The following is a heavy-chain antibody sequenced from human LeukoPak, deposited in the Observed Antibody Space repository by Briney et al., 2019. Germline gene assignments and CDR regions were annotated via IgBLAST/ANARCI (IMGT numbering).Heavy chain of an antibody. Sequence: PGGPLRLSCAASGSTFSSNYMSWFRQAPGKGLEWVSVIYSGGSTYYAESVKGRFTISTQNSKNTMYLKMNSMRAEDTTVYYCARARECGRACYSYAFDIWGKGTMVTVSS. CDR3: ARARECGRACYSYAFDI. D-gene: IGHD2-21*02. CDR2: IYSGGST. V-gene: IGHV3-53*04. J-gene: IGHJ3*02. CDR1: GSTFSSNY.